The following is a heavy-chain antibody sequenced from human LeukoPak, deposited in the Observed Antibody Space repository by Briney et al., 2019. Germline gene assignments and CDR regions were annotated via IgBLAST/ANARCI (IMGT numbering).Heavy chain of an antibody. J-gene: IGHJ4*02. V-gene: IGHV1-18*01. CDR1: GYTFTSYG. CDR2: ISAYNGNT. Sequence: ASVKVSCKASGYTFTSYGISWVRQAPGQGLEWMGWISAYNGNTNYAQKLQGRVTITTDTPTSTPDRELRSLRSDDTAVYYCARDDNYGIFVNVDYWGQGTLVTVSS. CDR3: ARDDNYGIFVNVDY. D-gene: IGHD4-11*01.